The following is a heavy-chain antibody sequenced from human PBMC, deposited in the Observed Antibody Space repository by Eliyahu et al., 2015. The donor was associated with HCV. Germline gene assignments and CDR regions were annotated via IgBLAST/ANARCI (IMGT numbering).Heavy chain of an antibody. D-gene: IGHD3-9*01. Sequence: SLRLSCAASGFTFSSYWMSWVRQAPGKGLEWVANIKQDGSEKYYVDSVKGRFTISRDNAKNSLYLQMNSLRAEDTAVYYCARDRLRYFSGGVYYYYGMDVWGQGTTVTVSS. CDR2: IKQDGSEK. J-gene: IGHJ6*02. V-gene: IGHV3-7*01. CDR1: GFTFSSYW. CDR3: ARDRLRYFSGGVYYYYGMDV.